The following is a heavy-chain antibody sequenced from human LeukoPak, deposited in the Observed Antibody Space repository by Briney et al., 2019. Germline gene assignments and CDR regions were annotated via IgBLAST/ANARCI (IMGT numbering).Heavy chain of an antibody. CDR3: ARETKYYYDSSGYYYVDPGAFDI. D-gene: IGHD3-22*01. J-gene: IGHJ3*02. CDR1: GFTFDDYA. CDR2: ISWNSGSI. V-gene: IGHV3-9*01. Sequence: GRSLRLSCAASGFTFDDYAMHWVRQAPGKGLEWVSGISWNSGSIGYADSVKGRFTISRDNAKNSLYLQMNSLRAEDTALYYCARETKYYYDSSGYYYVDPGAFDIWGQGTMVTVSS.